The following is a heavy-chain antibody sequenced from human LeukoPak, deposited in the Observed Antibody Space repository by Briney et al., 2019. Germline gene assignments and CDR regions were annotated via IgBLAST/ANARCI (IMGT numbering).Heavy chain of an antibody. D-gene: IGHD3-22*01. CDR3: ARGSRYYYDSSGYYYPAFDI. CDR2: INSDGSST. CDR1: GFTFSSYW. V-gene: IGHV3-74*01. J-gene: IGHJ3*02. Sequence: GGSLRLSCAASGFTFSSYWMHWVRQAPGKGLVWVSRINSDGSSTSYADSVKGRFTISRDNAKNSLYLQMNSLRAEDTAVYYCARGSRYYYDSSGYYYPAFDIWGQGTMVTVSS.